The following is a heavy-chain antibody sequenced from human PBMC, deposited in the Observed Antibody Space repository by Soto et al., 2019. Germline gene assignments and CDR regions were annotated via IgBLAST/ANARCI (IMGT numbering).Heavy chain of an antibody. Sequence: SATLSFTCAAYGGSFSGYYWSWIRQPPGKGLEWIGEINHIGTTNYNPSLRSRVTMSVDASKNQFSLNLSSVTAADTAVYFCARGPRGYVYYHGMDVWGQGTTVTVSS. J-gene: IGHJ6*02. CDR2: INHIGTT. CDR1: GGSFSGYY. V-gene: IGHV4-34*01. D-gene: IGHD3-16*01. CDR3: ARGPRGYVYYHGMDV.